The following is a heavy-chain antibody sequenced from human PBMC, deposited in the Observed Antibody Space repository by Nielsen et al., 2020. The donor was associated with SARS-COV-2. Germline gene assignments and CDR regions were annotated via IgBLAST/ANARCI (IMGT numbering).Heavy chain of an antibody. D-gene: IGHD3-3*01. CDR3: ARVGKYYDFWSGYYTRDYYYYYMDV. V-gene: IGHV3-23*01. Sequence: VRQAPGKGLEWVSAISGSGGSTYYADSVKGRFTISRDNSKNSLYLQMNSLRAEDTAVYYCARVGKYYDFWSGYYTRDYYYYYMDVWGKGTTVTVSS. CDR2: ISGSGGST. J-gene: IGHJ6*03.